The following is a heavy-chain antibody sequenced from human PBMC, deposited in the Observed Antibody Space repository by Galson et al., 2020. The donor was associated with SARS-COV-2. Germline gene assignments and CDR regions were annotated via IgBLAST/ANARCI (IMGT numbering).Heavy chain of an antibody. D-gene: IGHD6-13*01. J-gene: IGHJ6*03. CDR3: ARDPTPGIAAAGTYDCYYMDF. CDR1: GFTFSSYS. CDR2: ISSSSSTI. V-gene: IGHV3-48*01. Sequence: GESLKISCAASGFTFSSYSMNWVRQAPGKGLEWVSYISSSSSTIYYADSVKGRFTISRDNAKNSLYLQMNSLRAEDTAVYYCARDPTPGIAAAGTYDCYYMDFWGKVTTFTVAS.